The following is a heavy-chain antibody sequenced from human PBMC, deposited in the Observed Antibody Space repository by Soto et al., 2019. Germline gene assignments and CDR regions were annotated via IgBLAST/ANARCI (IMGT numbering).Heavy chain of an antibody. CDR2: ISDSGDST. D-gene: IGHD3-10*01. CDR1: GFTFSTYG. J-gene: IGHJ4*02. V-gene: IGHV3-23*01. Sequence: GGSLRLSCAASGFTFSTYGMSWVRQAPGKGLEWLSVISDSGDSTYYTQSVKGRFTISRDNSKSTLYLQMNSLRAEDTAVYYCAKEAISMVGGVIIGVRSYFDYWGQGTLVTVSS. CDR3: AKEAISMVGGVIIGVRSYFDY.